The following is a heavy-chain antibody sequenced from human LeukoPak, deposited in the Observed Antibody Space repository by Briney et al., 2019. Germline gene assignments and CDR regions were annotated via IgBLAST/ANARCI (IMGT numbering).Heavy chain of an antibody. D-gene: IGHD3-10*01. CDR1: GFTFSTYA. V-gene: IGHV3-64D*06. J-gene: IGHJ4*02. CDR2: ITSDGGST. CDR3: VKDQSGWGSW. Sequence: GGSLRLSCSASGFTFSTYAMHWVRQAPGKGLEYVSSITSDGGSTYYADSVKGRFTISRDNSKNTLYLQVNSLRPEDTAVYYCVKDQSGWGSWWGQGSLVTVSS.